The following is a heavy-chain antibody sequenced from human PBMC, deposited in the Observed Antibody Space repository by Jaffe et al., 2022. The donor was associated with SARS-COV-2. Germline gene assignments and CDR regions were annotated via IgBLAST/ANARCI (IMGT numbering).Heavy chain of an antibody. D-gene: IGHD3-9*01. V-gene: IGHV1-69*01. CDR3: ARVPLRGRYFDWLFNWFDP. J-gene: IGHJ5*02. CDR2: IIPIFGTT. Sequence: QVQLVQSGAEVKKPGSSVKVSCKASGGTFSSYAISWVRQAPGQGLEWMGGIIPIFGTTNYAQKFQGRVTITADESTSTAYMELSSLRSEDTAVYYCARVPLRGRYFDWLFNWFDPWGQGTLVTVSS. CDR1: GGTFSSYA.